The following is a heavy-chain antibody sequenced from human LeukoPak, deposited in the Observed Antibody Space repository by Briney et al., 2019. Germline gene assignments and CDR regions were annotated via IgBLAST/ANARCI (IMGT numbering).Heavy chain of an antibody. Sequence: ASVKVSCKASGYTFTSYYMHWVRQAPGQGLEWMGIINPSGGSTSYAQKFQGRVTMTRDTSTSTVYMELSSLRSEDTAVYYCARETTGKKRAEYFQHWGQGTLVTVSS. J-gene: IGHJ1*01. CDR1: GYTFTSYY. V-gene: IGHV1-46*01. D-gene: IGHD4-17*01. CDR2: INPSGGST. CDR3: ARETTGKKRAEYFQH.